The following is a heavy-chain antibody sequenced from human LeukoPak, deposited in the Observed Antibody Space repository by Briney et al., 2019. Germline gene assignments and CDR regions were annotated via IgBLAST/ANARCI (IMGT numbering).Heavy chain of an antibody. CDR3: ARDNGYYGSGSYDY. Sequence: PGGSLRLSCAASGFTVSSNYMSWVRQAPGKGLEWVSVIYSGGSTYYADSVKGRFTISRDNSKNTLYLQMNSLRAEDTAVYYCARDNGYYGSGSYDYWGQGTLVTVSS. V-gene: IGHV3-66*01. CDR2: IYSGGST. CDR1: GFTVSSNY. D-gene: IGHD3-10*01. J-gene: IGHJ4*02.